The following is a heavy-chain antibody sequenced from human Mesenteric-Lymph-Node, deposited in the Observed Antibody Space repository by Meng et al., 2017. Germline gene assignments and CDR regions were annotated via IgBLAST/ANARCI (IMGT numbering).Heavy chain of an antibody. CDR1: GGPFSSYA. Sequence: QLVHAGAEVKKPGSSGKVSCKASGGPFSSYAISWVRQAPGQGLEWMGGIIPIFGTANYAQKFQGRVTITADKSTSTAYMELSSLRSEDTAVYYCASHEDYYGSGSYYIWGQGTLVTVSS. CDR2: IIPIFGTA. J-gene: IGHJ4*02. CDR3: ASHEDYYGSGSYYI. V-gene: IGHV1-69*14. D-gene: IGHD3-10*01.